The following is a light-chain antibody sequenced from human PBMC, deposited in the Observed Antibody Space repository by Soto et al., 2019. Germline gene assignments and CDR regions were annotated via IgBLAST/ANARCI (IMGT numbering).Light chain of an antibody. CDR3: ATWDDSLNAVV. Sequence: QAVVTQPPSASGTPGQRVTISCSGSSSNIGENTVNWYQQLPGTAPKLLIYTNNQRPSGVPDRFSGSKSGTSASLALSGLQSDDEADYYCATWDDSLNAVVFGGGTKVTVL. CDR2: TNN. J-gene: IGLJ2*01. V-gene: IGLV1-44*01. CDR1: SSNIGENT.